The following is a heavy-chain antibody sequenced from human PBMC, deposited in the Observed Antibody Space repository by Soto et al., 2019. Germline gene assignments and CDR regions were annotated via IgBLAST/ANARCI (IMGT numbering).Heavy chain of an antibody. D-gene: IGHD6-19*01. CDR2: ISYDGSNK. CDR3: AKGAHSSGWPKFDY. Sequence: QVQLVESGGGVVQPGRSLRLSCAASGFTFSSYGMHWVRQAPGKGLEWVAFISYDGSNKYYADSVKGRFTISRDKSKNTLYLQMNSRRAEDTAVYYCAKGAHSSGWPKFDYWGQGTLVTVSS. V-gene: IGHV3-30*18. CDR1: GFTFSSYG. J-gene: IGHJ4*02.